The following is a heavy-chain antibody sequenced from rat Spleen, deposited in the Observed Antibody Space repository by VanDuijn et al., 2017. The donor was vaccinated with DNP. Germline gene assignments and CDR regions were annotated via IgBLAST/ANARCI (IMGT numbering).Heavy chain of an antibody. J-gene: IGHJ2*01. D-gene: IGHD1-2*01. V-gene: IGHV5-31*01. CDR3: ASWAPIAPISTSNY. Sequence: EVQLVESGGDLVQPGRSLKLSCVASGFTFNNYWMTWIRQVPGKGLEWFASITSSGSDTYYPDSVKGRFTISRNNAEKTVHLQMNSLRSEDTATYYCASWAPIAPISTSNYWGQGVMVTVSS. CDR1: GFTFNNYW. CDR2: ITSSGSDT.